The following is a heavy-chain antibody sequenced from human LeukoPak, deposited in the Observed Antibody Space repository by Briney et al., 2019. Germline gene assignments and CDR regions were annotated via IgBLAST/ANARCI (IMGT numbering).Heavy chain of an antibody. CDR1: GFSFSSDG. Sequence: PGGSLRLSCAASGFSFSSDGMSWVRQAPGKGLEWVSGILGGAGSTYYADSVKGRFIISRDNSKNTLYLQMNSLRAEDTAVYYCARDRMSSTSGALDYWGQGTLVTVSS. J-gene: IGHJ4*02. D-gene: IGHD6-13*01. V-gene: IGHV3-23*01. CDR3: ARDRMSSTSGALDY. CDR2: ILGGAGST.